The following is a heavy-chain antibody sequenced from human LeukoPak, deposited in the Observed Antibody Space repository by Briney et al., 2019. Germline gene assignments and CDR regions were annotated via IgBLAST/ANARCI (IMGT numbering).Heavy chain of an antibody. J-gene: IGHJ4*02. D-gene: IGHD6-13*01. Sequence: GGSLRLSCAASGFTFSSYAMHWVRQAPGKGLEWVAVISYDGSNKYYADSVKGRFTISRDNSKNTLYLQMNSLRAEDTAVYYCARDFSSSPTYYFDCWGQGTLVTVSS. CDR2: ISYDGSNK. CDR3: ARDFSSSPTYYFDC. CDR1: GFTFSSYA. V-gene: IGHV3-30*04.